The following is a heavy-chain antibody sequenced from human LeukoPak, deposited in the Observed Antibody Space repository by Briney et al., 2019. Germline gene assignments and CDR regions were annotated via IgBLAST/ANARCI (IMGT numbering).Heavy chain of an antibody. CDR1: GFTFSSYA. CDR3: ARAVSPYYGMDV. V-gene: IGHV3-30-3*01. Sequence: GRSLRLSCAASGFTFSSYAMHWVRQAPGKGREGVAVISYDGSNKYYADSVKGRFTISRDKSKNTLYLQMNSLRAEDTAVYYCARAVSPYYGMDVWGQGTTVTVSS. J-gene: IGHJ6*01. CDR2: ISYDGSNK. D-gene: IGHD5/OR15-5a*01.